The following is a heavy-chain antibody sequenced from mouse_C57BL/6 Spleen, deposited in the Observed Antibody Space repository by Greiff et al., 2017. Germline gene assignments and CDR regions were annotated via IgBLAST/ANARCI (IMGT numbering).Heavy chain of an antibody. CDR1: GFNIKDYY. CDR3: AIPYGSSPFAY. V-gene: IGHV14-2*01. J-gene: IGHJ3*01. CDR2: IDPEDGET. D-gene: IGHD1-1*01. Sequence: EVKLMESGAELVKPGASVKLSCTASGFNIKDYYMHWVKQRTEQGLEWIGRIDPEDGETKYAPKFQGKATITADTSSNTAYLQLSSLTSADTAVYYCAIPYGSSPFAYWGQGTLVTVSA.